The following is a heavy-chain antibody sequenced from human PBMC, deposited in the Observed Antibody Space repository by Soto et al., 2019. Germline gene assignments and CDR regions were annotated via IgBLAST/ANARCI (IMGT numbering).Heavy chain of an antibody. J-gene: IGHJ5*02. CDR1: GVPFRNYS. V-gene: IGHV3-23*01. CDR3: AKDAISGDGIWLMDS. D-gene: IGHD4-17*01. Sequence: PGGSLRLSCAASGVPFRNYSMTWARQAPGKGLEWVSSLLRSGSSAYYADSVRGRFTISSDTSANSLYLQMDNLRAEDTAIYYCAKDAISGDGIWLMDSWGQGTVVTVSS. CDR2: LLRSGSSA.